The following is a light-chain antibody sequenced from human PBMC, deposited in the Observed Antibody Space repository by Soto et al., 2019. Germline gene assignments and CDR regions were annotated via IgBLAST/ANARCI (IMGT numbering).Light chain of an antibody. CDR3: MQGIHLPNT. CDR2: GDS. V-gene: IGKV2-29*03. CDR1: QSLLHTDGQTY. J-gene: IGKJ5*01. Sequence: DIVMTQTPLSLSVTPGQPASISFKSSQSLLHTDGQTYLYWYLQRPGQPPQLLIYGDSNRCSGVPDRCSGSGSGTDFTLKISRVEDEDVGLYSCMQGIHLPNTFGQTTRLEIK.